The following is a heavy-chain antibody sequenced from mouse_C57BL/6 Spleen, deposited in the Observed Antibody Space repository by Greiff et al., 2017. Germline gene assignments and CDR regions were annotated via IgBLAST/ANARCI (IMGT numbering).Heavy chain of an antibody. CDR3: AKKGGFYDGYCYFDY. Sequence: QVQLKQPGAELVKPGASVKLSCKASGYTFTSYWMHWVKQRPGQGLEWIGMIHPNSGSTNYNEKFKSKATLTVDKSSSTAYMQLSSLTSEDSAVYYGAKKGGFYDGYCYFDYWGQGTTLTVSS. V-gene: IGHV1-64*01. CDR1: GYTFTSYW. D-gene: IGHD2-3*01. CDR2: IHPNSGST. J-gene: IGHJ2*01.